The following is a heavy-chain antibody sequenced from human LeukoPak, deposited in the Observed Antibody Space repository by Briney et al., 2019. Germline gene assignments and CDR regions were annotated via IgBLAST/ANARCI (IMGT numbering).Heavy chain of an antibody. D-gene: IGHD1-26*01. Sequence: PSETLSLTCTVSGGSLSSYSRSWIRQPPGKGLEWIGYIYYSGSTNYNPSLKSRVTISVDTSKNQFALKLSSVAAADTAVYYCAGEVGGFTLGWGQGTLVTVSS. CDR2: IYYSGST. J-gene: IGHJ4*02. V-gene: IGHV4-59*01. CDR1: GGSLSSYS. CDR3: AGEVGGFTLG.